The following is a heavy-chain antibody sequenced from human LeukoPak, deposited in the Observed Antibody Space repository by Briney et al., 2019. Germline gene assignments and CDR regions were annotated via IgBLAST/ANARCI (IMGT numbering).Heavy chain of an antibody. D-gene: IGHD3-22*01. J-gene: IGHJ4*02. V-gene: IGHV1-18*01. CDR1: GYTLTNYG. CDR2: ISAYSGNT. CDR3: AISQGSYYDTSGYLGGDY. Sequence: GASVKVSCKASGYTLTNYGIFWVRQAPGQGLEWMGWISAYSGNTNYAQKLQGRVIMTTETSTSTAYMELESLRSDDTAVYYCAISQGSYYDTSGYLGGDYWGQGTLVTVSS.